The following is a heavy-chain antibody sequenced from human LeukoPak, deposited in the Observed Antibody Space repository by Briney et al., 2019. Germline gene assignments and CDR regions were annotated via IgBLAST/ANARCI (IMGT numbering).Heavy chain of an antibody. CDR2: IYYSGST. V-gene: IGHV4-31*03. CDR1: GGSISSGGYY. CDR3: ARDGGYGSGTYQFDY. D-gene: IGHD3-10*01. J-gene: IGHJ4*02. Sequence: SQTLSLTCTVSGGSISSGGYYWSWIRQHPGKGLEWIGYIYYSGSTQYNPSLKSRITISVDTSKNQFSLKLSSVTAADTAIYYCARDGGYGSGTYQFDYWGQGTLVTVSS.